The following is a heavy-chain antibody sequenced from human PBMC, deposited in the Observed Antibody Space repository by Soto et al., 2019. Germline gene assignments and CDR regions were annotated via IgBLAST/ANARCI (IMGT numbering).Heavy chain of an antibody. CDR2: IIPIFGTA. V-gene: IGHV1-69*13. CDR1: GGTFSSYA. D-gene: IGHD3-22*01. Sequence: SVKVSCKASGGTFSSYAISWVRQAPGQGLEWMGGIIPIFGTANYAQKFQGRVTITADESTSTAYMELSSLRSEDTAVYYCARVPNYYDSSGSPLYYYGMDVWGQGTTVTVSS. J-gene: IGHJ6*02. CDR3: ARVPNYYDSSGSPLYYYGMDV.